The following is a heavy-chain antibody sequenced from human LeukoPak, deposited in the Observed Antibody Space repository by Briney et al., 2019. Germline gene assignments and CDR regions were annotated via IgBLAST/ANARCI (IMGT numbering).Heavy chain of an antibody. J-gene: IGHJ4*02. CDR1: GGSISSSRDY. CDR2: FFVSGST. Sequence: SETLSLTCTVSGGSISSSRDYWGWIRQAPGKGLEWIGSFFVSGSTHYNPSLRSRATLFVDTSKNQFSLKLTSMTAADAATYCCARQFATASADTRGYFDYWGQGTVVAVSS. CDR3: ARQFATASADTRGYFDY. V-gene: IGHV4-39*01. D-gene: IGHD6-25*01.